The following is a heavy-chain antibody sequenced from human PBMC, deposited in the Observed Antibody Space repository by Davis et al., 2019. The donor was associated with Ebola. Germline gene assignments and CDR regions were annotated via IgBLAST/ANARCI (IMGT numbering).Heavy chain of an antibody. Sequence: MPSETLSLTCAVSGGSISSSNWWRWFRQPPGQGLEWIGSTYYSGSTYYNPSLKSRVTISVDTSKNQFSLKLRSVTAADTAVYYCARLGGEWGEYFQHWGQGTLVTVSS. V-gene: IGHV4-39*01. J-gene: IGHJ1*01. D-gene: IGHD3-16*01. CDR2: TYYSGST. CDR1: GGSISSSNW. CDR3: ARLGGEWGEYFQH.